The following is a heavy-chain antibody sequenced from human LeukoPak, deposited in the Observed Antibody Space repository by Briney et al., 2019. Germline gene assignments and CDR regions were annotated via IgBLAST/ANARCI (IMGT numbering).Heavy chain of an antibody. CDR1: GYSISSGYY. CDR2: IYHSGST. V-gene: IGHV4-38-2*02. J-gene: IGHJ5*02. Sequence: SETLSLTCTVSGYSISSGYYWGWIRQPPGKGLEWIGSIYHSGSTYYNPSLKSRVTISVDTSKNQFSLKLSSVTAADTAVYYCARGSGSSGWFDPWGQGTLVTVSS. D-gene: IGHD3-10*01. CDR3: ARGSGSSGWFDP.